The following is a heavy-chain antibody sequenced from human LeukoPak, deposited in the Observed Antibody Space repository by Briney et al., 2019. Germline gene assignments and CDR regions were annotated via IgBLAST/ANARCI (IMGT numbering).Heavy chain of an antibody. Sequence: GGSLRLSCAASGFTFSSYWMNWARQAPGKGLEWVASINHNGNVNYYVDSVKGRFTISRDNAKNSLYLQMSNLRAEDTAVYFCARGGGLDVWGQGARVTVSS. CDR1: GFTFSSYW. D-gene: IGHD3-16*01. CDR2: INHNGNVN. CDR3: ARGGGLDV. V-gene: IGHV3-7*03. J-gene: IGHJ6*02.